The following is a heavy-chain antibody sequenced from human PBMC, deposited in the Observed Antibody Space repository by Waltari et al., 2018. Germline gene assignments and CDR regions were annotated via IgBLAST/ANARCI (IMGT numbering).Heavy chain of an antibody. CDR1: GFTFSSYA. J-gene: IGHJ4*02. Sequence: EVQLVESGGGLVQPGGSLRLSCAASGFTFSSYAMNWVRQAPGKGLEWVSYISSSGSTIYYADSVKGRFTISRDNAKNSLYLQMNSLRAEDTAVYYCARSGFYYDSSGYPDYWGQGTLVTVSS. CDR3: ARSGFYYDSSGYPDY. V-gene: IGHV3-48*03. D-gene: IGHD3-22*01. CDR2: ISSSGSTI.